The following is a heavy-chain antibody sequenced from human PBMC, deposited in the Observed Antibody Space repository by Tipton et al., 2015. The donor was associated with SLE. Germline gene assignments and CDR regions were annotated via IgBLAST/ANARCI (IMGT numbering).Heavy chain of an antibody. J-gene: IGHJ5*02. CDR3: ATYSSSWYWFDP. D-gene: IGHD6-13*01. CDR2: INHSGST. CDR1: AGSFGGYY. V-gene: IGHV4-34*01. Sequence: TLSLTCAVYAGSFGGYYWSWIRQSPGKGLEWIGEINHSGSTNYNPSLKSRVTISVDTSKNQFSLKVSSVTAADTAVYYCATYSSSWYWFDPWGQGTLVTVSS.